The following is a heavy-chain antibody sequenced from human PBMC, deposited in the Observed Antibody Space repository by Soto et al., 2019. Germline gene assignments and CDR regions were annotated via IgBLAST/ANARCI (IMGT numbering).Heavy chain of an antibody. J-gene: IGHJ5*02. CDR2: IIPIFGTA. CDR1: GGTFSSYA. V-gene: IGHV1-69*01. Sequence: QVQLVQAGAEVEKPGSSVKVSCKASGGTFSSYAIRWVRHAPGQGLVWMGGIIPIFGTANYAQKFQGRVTITADESTSTAYMELSSLRSEDTAVYYCARTGQYNWHNRTRPVNCFDPWGQGTLVTVSS. CDR3: ARTGQYNWHNRTRPVNCFDP. D-gene: IGHD1-1*01.